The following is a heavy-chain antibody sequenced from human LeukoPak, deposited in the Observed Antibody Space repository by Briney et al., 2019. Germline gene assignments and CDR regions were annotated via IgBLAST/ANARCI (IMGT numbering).Heavy chain of an antibody. V-gene: IGHV3-73*01. D-gene: IGHD6-19*01. CDR3: ARCDFSGETVAGIHPPNYYYYYMDV. CDR1: GFTFSGSA. Sequence: GGSLRLSCAASGFTFSGSAMHWVRQASGKGLEWVGRIRSKANSYATAYAASVKGRFTISRDDSKNTAYLQMNSLKTEDTAVYYCARCDFSGETVAGIHPPNYYYYYMDVWGKGTTVTVSS. J-gene: IGHJ6*03. CDR2: IRSKANSYAT.